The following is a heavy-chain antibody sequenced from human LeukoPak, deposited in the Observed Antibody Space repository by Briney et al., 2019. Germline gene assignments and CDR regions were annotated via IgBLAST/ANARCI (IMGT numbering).Heavy chain of an antibody. V-gene: IGHV4-59*01. J-gene: IGHJ4*02. CDR1: GGSISSYY. Sequence: SETLSLTCTVSGGSISSYYWSWIRQPPGKGLEWIGYIYYSGSTNYNPSLKSRVTISVDTSKNQFSLKLSSVTAEDTAVYYCARVGVGYDSSGYPEFDYWGQGTLVTVSS. CDR2: IYYSGST. CDR3: ARVGVGYDSSGYPEFDY. D-gene: IGHD3-22*01.